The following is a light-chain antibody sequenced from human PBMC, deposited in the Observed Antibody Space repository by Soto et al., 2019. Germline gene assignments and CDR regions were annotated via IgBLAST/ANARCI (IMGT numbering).Light chain of an antibody. V-gene: IGLV2-23*01. CDR3: CSYAGSRSVV. Sequence: QSALTQPASVSGSPGQSITISCTGTSSDVGSYNVVSWYQQHPGKAPKLMIYEGNKRPSGVSNRLSGSKSGNTASLTISGLQADDEAEYYCCSYAGSRSVVFGGWTKLTVL. CDR2: EGN. J-gene: IGLJ2*01. CDR1: SSDVGSYNV.